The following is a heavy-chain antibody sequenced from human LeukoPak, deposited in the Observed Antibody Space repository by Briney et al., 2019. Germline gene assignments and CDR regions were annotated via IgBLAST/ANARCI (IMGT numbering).Heavy chain of an antibody. CDR3: AGGMRHFDY. J-gene: IGHJ4*02. CDR2: IWYDGSNK. Sequence: GGSLRLSCAASGFTFRSYGMHWVRQAPGKGMEWVAIIWYDGSNKYYADSGKGRLTISRDNSKNTLFLQMNSLRAEDTAVYYCAGGMRHFDYWGQGTLVTVSS. D-gene: IGHD2-8*01. CDR1: GFTFRSYG. V-gene: IGHV3-33*01.